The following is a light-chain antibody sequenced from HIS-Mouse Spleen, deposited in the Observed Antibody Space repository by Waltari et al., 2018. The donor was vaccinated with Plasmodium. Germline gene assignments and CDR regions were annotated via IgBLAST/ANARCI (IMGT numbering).Light chain of an antibody. J-gene: IGLJ2*01. CDR2: QDT. Sequence: SYELTQPPSVSVSPGQTASITCSGDKLGDKYACWYQQQPGQSPVLVINQDTKRPAGIPERFSGSNSGNTATLTISWSQAMDEADYYCQAWDSSTVVFGGGTKLTVL. V-gene: IGLV3-1*01. CDR1: KLGDKY. CDR3: QAWDSSTVV.